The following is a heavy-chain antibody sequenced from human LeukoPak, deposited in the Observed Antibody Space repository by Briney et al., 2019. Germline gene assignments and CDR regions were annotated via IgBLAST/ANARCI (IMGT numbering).Heavy chain of an antibody. J-gene: IGHJ6*02. V-gene: IGHV3-21*01. Sequence: GGSLRLSCAASGFTFSSYSMNWVRQAPGKGLEWVSSISSSSSYIYYADSVKGRSTISRDNAKNSLYLQMNSLRAEDTAVYYCARDLDYGDYYGMDVWGQGTTVTVSS. CDR2: ISSSSSYI. CDR1: GFTFSSYS. D-gene: IGHD4-17*01. CDR3: ARDLDYGDYYGMDV.